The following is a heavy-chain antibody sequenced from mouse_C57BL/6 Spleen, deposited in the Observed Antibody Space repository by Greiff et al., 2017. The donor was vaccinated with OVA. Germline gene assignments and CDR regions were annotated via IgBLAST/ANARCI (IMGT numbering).Heavy chain of an antibody. V-gene: IGHV10-1*01. CDR1: GFSFNTYA. D-gene: IGHD2-1*01. J-gene: IGHJ4*01. CDR3: VRHVGGNYVGMDY. Sequence: EVQGVESGGGLVQPKGSLKLSCAASGFSFNTYAMNWVRQAPGKGLEWVARIRSKSNNYATYYADSVKDRFTISRDDSESMLYLQMNNLKTEDTAMYYCVRHVGGNYVGMDYWGQGTSVTVSS. CDR2: IRSKSNNYAT.